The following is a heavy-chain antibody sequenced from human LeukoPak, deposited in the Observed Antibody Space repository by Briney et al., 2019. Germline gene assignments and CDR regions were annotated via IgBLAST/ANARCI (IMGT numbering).Heavy chain of an antibody. CDR3: ARALGYSYGYAVDY. Sequence: GGSLRLSCSASGFTFSSYWMSWVRQAPGKGLEWVANIKQDGSEKYYVDSMKGRFTISRDNAKNSLYLQMNSLRAEDTAVYYCARALGYSYGYAVDYWGQGTLVTVSS. D-gene: IGHD5-18*01. V-gene: IGHV3-7*01. CDR1: GFTFSSYW. CDR2: IKQDGSEK. J-gene: IGHJ4*02.